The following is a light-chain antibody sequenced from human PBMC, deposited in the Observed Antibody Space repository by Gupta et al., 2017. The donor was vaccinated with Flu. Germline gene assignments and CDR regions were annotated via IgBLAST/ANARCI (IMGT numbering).Light chain of an antibody. J-gene: IGKJ1*01. CDR2: AAS. Sequence: PSSLSASVGDRVTITCRASQGISNYLVWYQQKPGKAPKLLIYAASTVKSGVPSRFSGSGYGTDFTLTISSRQPEDVATYYCQNEDSAPGTFGQGTKVEIK. CDR3: QNEDSAPGT. CDR1: QGISNY. V-gene: IGKV1-27*01.